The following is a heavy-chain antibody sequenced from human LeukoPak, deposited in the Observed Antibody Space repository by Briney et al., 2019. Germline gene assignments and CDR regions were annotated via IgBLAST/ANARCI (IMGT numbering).Heavy chain of an antibody. CDR1: GGSFSGYY. V-gene: IGHV4-34*01. Sequence: PSETLSLTCAVYGGSFSGYYWSWIRQLPGKGLEWIGEINHSGSTNYNPSLKSRVTISVDTSKNQFSLKLSSVTAADTAVYYCARVSGFYYYGSGTANYYYYGMDVWGQGTTVTVSS. D-gene: IGHD3-10*01. CDR3: ARVSGFYYYGSGTANYYYYGMDV. J-gene: IGHJ6*02. CDR2: INHSGST.